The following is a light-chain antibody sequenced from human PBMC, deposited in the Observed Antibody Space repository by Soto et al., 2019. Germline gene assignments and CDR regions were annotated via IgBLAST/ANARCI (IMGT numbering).Light chain of an antibody. CDR2: KAS. CDR1: QSINGW. J-gene: IGKJ1*01. CDR3: HSYDKWPPGT. V-gene: IGKV1-5*03. Sequence: DIQMTQSPSTLSASVGDRVTITCRASQSINGWLAWYQQKPGQAPNLLIYKASTLESGVPSRFSGSVSGTEFTLTISSLQPEDFAVYFCHSYDKWPPGTFGQGTKV.